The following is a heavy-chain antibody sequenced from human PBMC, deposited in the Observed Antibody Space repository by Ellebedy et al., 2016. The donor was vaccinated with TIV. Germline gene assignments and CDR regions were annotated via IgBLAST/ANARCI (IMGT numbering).Heavy chain of an antibody. V-gene: IGHV4-4*02. J-gene: IGHJ1*01. Sequence: SETLSLXXAVPRGSISSGNWWTCVRQPPGKGLEWIGEIYHSGSTNYNPFLKSRVTISVDKSKNQFSLKLSSVTAADTAVYYCAKEGFFCSGGSCYSRYFHHWGQGTLATVSS. CDR2: IYHSGST. D-gene: IGHD2-15*01. CDR3: AKEGFFCSGGSCYSRYFHH. CDR1: RGSISSGNW.